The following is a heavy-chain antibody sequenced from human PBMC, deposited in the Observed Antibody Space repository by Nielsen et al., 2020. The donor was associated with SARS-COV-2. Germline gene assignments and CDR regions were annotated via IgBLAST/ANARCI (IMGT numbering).Heavy chain of an antibody. Sequence: GESLKISCTASGFAFSAYGMDWVRQVPGRGLEWLAHIRMSDGATQYADSVRGRFTISRDNAKNSLYLQMNSLRDEDTAVYFCAKELEVCCHYMDVWGKGTTVTVSS. V-gene: IGHV3-48*02. CDR3: AKELEVCCHYMDV. CDR2: IRMSDGAT. D-gene: IGHD5/OR15-5a*01. J-gene: IGHJ6*03. CDR1: GFAFSAYG.